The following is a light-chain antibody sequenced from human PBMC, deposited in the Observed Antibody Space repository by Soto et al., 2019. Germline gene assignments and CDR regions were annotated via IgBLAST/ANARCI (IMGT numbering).Light chain of an antibody. J-gene: IGKJ1*01. CDR3: PQYNNWPRT. CDR2: GAS. V-gene: IGKV3-15*01. CDR1: QSVSSN. Sequence: EIVMTQSPGTLSVSPGERATLSCRASQSVSSNLAWYQQKPGQAPRLLIYGASTRATGIPARFSGSRSGTEFTLTISSLQSEDFAVYYCPQYNNWPRTFGQGTKVEIK.